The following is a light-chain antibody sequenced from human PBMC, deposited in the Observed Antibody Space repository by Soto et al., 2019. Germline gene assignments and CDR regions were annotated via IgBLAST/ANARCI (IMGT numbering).Light chain of an antibody. V-gene: IGKV3-20*01. J-gene: IGKJ5*01. CDR1: QSVSSNY. Sequence: ETVLTQSPGTLSLSPGERATLSCRASQSVSSNYLAWYQQKPGQAPRLLIYGASSRATGIPDRFSGSGSGTDFTLTISGLQSEDFAVYYCQQYNNWPPITFGQGTRLEIK. CDR2: GAS. CDR3: QQYNNWPPIT.